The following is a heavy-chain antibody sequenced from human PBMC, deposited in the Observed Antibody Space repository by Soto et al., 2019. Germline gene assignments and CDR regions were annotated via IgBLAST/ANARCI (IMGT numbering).Heavy chain of an antibody. D-gene: IGHD4-17*01. CDR3: VRGSVTPDF. CDR2: IYPSGST. CDR1: GASLNNYY. V-gene: IGHV4-4*07. J-gene: IGHJ4*02. Sequence: QVQLQESGPGLVKPSETLSLTCTVSGASLNNYYWSWIRQLAGKGLEWIGRIYPSGSTTYNPSLQSRVTMSVDTSKNQFSLRLSSVTAADTAVYYCVRGSVTPDFWGQGTLVTVSS.